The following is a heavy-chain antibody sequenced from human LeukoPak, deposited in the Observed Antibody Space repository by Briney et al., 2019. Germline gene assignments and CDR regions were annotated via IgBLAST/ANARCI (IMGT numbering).Heavy chain of an antibody. CDR1: GLSFSIYT. Sequence: PGGSLRLSCAAAGLSFSIYTMAWVRQAPGKGLEGVSGIIGGGDSIYYADSVRGRFTISRDNSRNTLYLQMNSLRAENTGIYYCAKGLERASIALFHYWGQGTLVTVSS. CDR2: IIGGGDSI. D-gene: IGHD5-24*01. CDR3: AKGLERASIALFHY. J-gene: IGHJ4*02. V-gene: IGHV3-23*01.